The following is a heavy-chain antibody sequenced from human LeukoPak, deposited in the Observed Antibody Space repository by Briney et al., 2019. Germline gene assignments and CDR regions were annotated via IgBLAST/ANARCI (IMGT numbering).Heavy chain of an antibody. CDR1: GFTFSRYW. J-gene: IGHJ4*02. V-gene: IGHV3-74*01. D-gene: IGHD1/OR15-1a*01. CDR2: IDSDGNRA. Sequence: GGSLRLSCAASGFTFSRYWMHWVRQAPGKGLVWVSRIDSDGNRADYADSVKARSTISRDNAKSTLFLQMDSLRAEDTAVYCARSNNPVLDYWGQGTLVTVSS. CDR3: ARSNNPVLDY.